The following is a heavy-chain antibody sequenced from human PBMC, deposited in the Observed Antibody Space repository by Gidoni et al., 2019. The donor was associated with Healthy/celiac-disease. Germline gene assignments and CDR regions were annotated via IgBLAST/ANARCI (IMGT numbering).Heavy chain of an antibody. J-gene: IGHJ6*02. V-gene: IGHV3-30-3*01. CDR1: GFTFRSYA. CDR3: ARDRAITMVRGVYHYYYGMDV. D-gene: IGHD3-10*01. CDR2: ISYDGSNK. Sequence: QVQLVESGGGVVQPGRSLRLSCAASGFTFRSYAMHWVRQAPGKGLEWVAVISYDGSNKYYADSVKGRFTISRDNSKNTLYLQRNSLRAEDTAVYYCARDRAITMVRGVYHYYYGMDVWGQGTTVTVSS.